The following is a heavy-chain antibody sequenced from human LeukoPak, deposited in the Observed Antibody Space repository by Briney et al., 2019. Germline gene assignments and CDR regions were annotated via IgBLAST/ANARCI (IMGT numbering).Heavy chain of an antibody. CDR2: INHSGST. J-gene: IGHJ6*02. CDR1: GGSVSGYY. D-gene: IGHD1-26*01. Sequence: SETLSLTCAVYGGSVSGYYWSWIRQSPGKGLEWIGEINHSGSTNYNPSLKSRITMSVDTSKNQFSLKLSSVTAADTAVYYCARDVIVGATPYYGMDVWGQGTTVTVSS. CDR3: ARDVIVGATPYYGMDV. V-gene: IGHV4-34*10.